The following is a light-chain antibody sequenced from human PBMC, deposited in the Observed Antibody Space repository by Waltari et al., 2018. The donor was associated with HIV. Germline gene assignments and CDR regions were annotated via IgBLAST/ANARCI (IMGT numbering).Light chain of an antibody. J-gene: IGLJ2*01. V-gene: IGLV2-11*01. Sequence: QSALTQPRSVSGSPGQSVTISCSGTFRDVGGYNFVSWYQQHSGKAPKRVIFDVNKRPSGVPYRFSGSKSGTSASLVISELQSQDEADYHCAAWDDSLHGELFGGGTKLTVL. CDR1: FRDVGGYNF. CDR3: AAWDDSLHGEL. CDR2: DVN.